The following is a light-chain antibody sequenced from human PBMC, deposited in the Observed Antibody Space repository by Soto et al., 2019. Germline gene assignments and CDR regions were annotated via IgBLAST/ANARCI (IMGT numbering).Light chain of an antibody. CDR1: NIGSKS. CDR2: EDS. CDR3: QVWDSSSDHYV. J-gene: IGLJ1*01. Sequence: SYDLTQPPSVSVAPGQTARITCGGNNIGSKSVNWYQQKPGQAPVLVVYEDSDRPSGIPERFSGSNSGNTATLTISRVEAGDEADYYCQVWDSSSDHYVFGTGTKVTVL. V-gene: IGLV3-21*02.